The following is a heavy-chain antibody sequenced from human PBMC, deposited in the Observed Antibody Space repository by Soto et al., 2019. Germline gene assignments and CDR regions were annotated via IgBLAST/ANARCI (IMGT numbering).Heavy chain of an antibody. V-gene: IGHV4-31*03. J-gene: IGHJ4*02. CDR2: IYYRGST. CDR3: ARDRGTGTTYYFDY. D-gene: IGHD1-7*01. CDR1: GASISSGGYY. Sequence: SETLSLTCTVSGASISSGGYYWSWARQHPGKGLEWIGYIYYRGSTYYNPSLKSRLTISADTSKNQFSLKLNSVTAADTAVYYCARDRGTGTTYYFDYWGQGALVTVSS.